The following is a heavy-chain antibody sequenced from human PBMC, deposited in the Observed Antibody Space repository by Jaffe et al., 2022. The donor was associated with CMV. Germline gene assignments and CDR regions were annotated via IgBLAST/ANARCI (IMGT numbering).Heavy chain of an antibody. J-gene: IGHJ4*02. D-gene: IGHD3-22*01. V-gene: IGHV3-66*01. CDR3: ARGGNSRAYYGDY. CDR2: IYSDGRT. CDR1: GFTVSNIY. Sequence: EVHLVESGGGLVQPGGSLRVSCAASGFTVSNIYMNWVRQAPGKGLEWVSVIYSDGRTYYADSVKGRFTISRDTSKNTLYLQMNSLTVDDTAVYYCARGGNSRAYYGDYWGQGTRVTVSS.